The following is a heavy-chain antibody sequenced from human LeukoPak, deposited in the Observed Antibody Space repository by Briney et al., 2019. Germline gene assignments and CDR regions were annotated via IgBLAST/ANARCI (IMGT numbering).Heavy chain of an antibody. V-gene: IGHV3-23*01. CDR1: GFTFSNYD. Sequence: GGSLRLSCAASGFTFSNYDMSWVRQAPGKGLELVSAVSGSGGSTYYADSVKGRFTISRDNSKNMLYLQMNSLRAEDTAVYYCANPFYGSVPRGYWGQGTLVTVSS. CDR2: VSGSGGST. D-gene: IGHD3-10*01. J-gene: IGHJ4*02. CDR3: ANPFYGSVPRGY.